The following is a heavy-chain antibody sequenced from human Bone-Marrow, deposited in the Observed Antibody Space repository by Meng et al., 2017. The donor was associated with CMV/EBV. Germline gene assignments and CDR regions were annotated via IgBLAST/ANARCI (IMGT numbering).Heavy chain of an antibody. CDR3: ARGRTSKTGAARPNLEMGYGMDV. V-gene: IGHV4-59*12. D-gene: IGHD6-6*01. CDR2: LHNSGRT. CDR1: GGSIASEY. Sequence: SDPLSLTCTVPGGSIASEYWSWIRQPPGKGLQWIAYLHNSGRTNYTPSLKSRVTLSVDTSKNQFSLKLSSVTAADTAVYYCARGRTSKTGAARPNLEMGYGMDVWGQGTTVTVSS. J-gene: IGHJ6*02.